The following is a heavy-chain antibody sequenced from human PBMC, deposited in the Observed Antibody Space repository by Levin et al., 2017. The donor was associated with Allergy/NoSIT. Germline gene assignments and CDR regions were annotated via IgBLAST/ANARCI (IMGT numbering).Heavy chain of an antibody. CDR2: INHSGST. V-gene: IGHV4-34*01. Sequence: SETLSLTCAVYGGSFSGYYWSWIRQPPGKGLEWIGEINHSGSTNYNPSLKSRVTISVDTSKNQFSLKLSSVTAADTAVYYCARARGRGQYQLLWRGVYFDYWGQGTLVTVSS. D-gene: IGHD2-2*01. J-gene: IGHJ4*02. CDR1: GGSFSGYY. CDR3: ARARGRGQYQLLWRGVYFDY.